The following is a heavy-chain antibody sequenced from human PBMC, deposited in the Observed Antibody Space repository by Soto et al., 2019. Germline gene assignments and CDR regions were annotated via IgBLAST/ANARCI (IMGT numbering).Heavy chain of an antibody. CDR3: VKAPLFRGVIIQHFDS. V-gene: IGHV3-23*01. J-gene: IGHJ4*02. CDR1: GFTFSSYA. D-gene: IGHD3-10*01. CDR2: IGGRGGGT. Sequence: GGSLRLSCAASGFTFSSYAMNWVRQAPGKGLEWVPTIGGRGGGTYYADSVKGRFTISRDNSKNTLYLQMSSLRGEDTAVYYCVKAPLFRGVIIQHFDSWGQGTLVTVSS.